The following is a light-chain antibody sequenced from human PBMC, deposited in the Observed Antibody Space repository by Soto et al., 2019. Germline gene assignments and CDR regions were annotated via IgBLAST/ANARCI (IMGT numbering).Light chain of an antibody. V-gene: IGKV1-39*01. CDR3: QQSYSTPGT. CDR2: AAS. Sequence: DIQMTQSPSSLSASVGDRVTITCRASQSISSYLNWYQQKPGKAPKLLIYAASSLQSGVPSRFSGSASGTDFTLTISSLQPEDFATYYCQQSYSTPGTCGQGTKLEIK. CDR1: QSISSY. J-gene: IGKJ2*02.